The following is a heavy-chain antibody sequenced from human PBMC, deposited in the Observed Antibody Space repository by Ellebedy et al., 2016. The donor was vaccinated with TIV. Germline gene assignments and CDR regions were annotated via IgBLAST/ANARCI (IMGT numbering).Heavy chain of an antibody. D-gene: IGHD3-22*01. Sequence: SETLSLTCTVSGGSISSGGYYWSWIRQHPGKGLEWIGYIYYSGSTYYNPSLKSRVTISVDTSKNQFSLKLSSVTAADTAVYYCARVNYYDSRNWFDPWGQGTLVTVSS. CDR3: ARVNYYDSRNWFDP. V-gene: IGHV4-31*03. CDR2: IYYSGST. J-gene: IGHJ5*02. CDR1: GGSISSGGYY.